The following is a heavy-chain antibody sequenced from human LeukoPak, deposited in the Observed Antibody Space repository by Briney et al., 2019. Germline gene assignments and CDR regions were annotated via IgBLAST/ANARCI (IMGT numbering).Heavy chain of an antibody. Sequence: GGSLRLSCAASGFTFSNYGMHWVRQAPGKGLEWVAAIWYDGSNKYYGDSVKGRFTISRDNSKNTLYLQMNSLRAEDTAVYYCARDTAEWLRQRTTSKTDYWGQGTLVTVSS. CDR1: GFTFSNYG. CDR3: ARDTAEWLRQRTTSKTDY. D-gene: IGHD3-3*01. V-gene: IGHV3-33*01. J-gene: IGHJ4*02. CDR2: IWYDGSNK.